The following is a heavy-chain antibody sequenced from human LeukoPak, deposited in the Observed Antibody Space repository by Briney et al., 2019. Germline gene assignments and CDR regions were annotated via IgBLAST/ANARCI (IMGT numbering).Heavy chain of an antibody. CDR2: LSGSGYNT. Sequence: GGSLRLSCAASGFTFSSYALSWVRQAPGKGLEWVSSLSGSGYNTYYADSVKGRFTISRDNSKNTVYLQMNSLRAEDTAVYYSAKDPYGTRYFDYWGQGTLVTVSS. CDR3: AKDPYGTRYFDY. J-gene: IGHJ4*02. CDR1: GFTFSSYA. V-gene: IGHV3-23*01. D-gene: IGHD2-2*01.